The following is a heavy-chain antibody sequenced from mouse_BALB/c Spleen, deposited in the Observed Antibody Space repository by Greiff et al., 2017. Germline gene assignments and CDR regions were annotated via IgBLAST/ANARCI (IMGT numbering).Heavy chain of an antibody. CDR3: ARGGSDAWFAY. J-gene: IGHJ3*01. Sequence: DVQLQESGPGLVKPSQSLSLTCSVTGYSITSGYYWNWIRQFPGNKLEWMGYISYDGSNNYNPSLKNRISITRDTSKNQFFLKLNSVTTEDTATYYCARGGSDAWFAYWGQGTLVTVSA. V-gene: IGHV3-6*02. CDR2: ISYDGSN. D-gene: IGHD1-1*01. CDR1: GYSITSGYY.